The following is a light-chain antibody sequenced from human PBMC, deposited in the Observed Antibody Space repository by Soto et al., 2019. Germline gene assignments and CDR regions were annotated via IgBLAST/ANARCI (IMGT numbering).Light chain of an antibody. J-gene: IGKJ5*01. V-gene: IGKV3-15*01. CDR3: QQYNNCPPIT. CDR2: GAS. CDR1: QSVSSN. Sequence: EIVMTQSPATLSVSPGERATLSCRASQSVSSNLAWYQQKPGQAPRLLIYGASTSANGIPARFSGSGSGTKVTLTITSLQSEDFAVYYCQQYNNCPPITFGQGTRLEIK.